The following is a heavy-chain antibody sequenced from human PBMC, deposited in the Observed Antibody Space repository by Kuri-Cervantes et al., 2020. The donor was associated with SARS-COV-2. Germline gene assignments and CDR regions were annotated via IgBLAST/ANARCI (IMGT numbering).Heavy chain of an antibody. D-gene: IGHD3-10*01. Sequence: SETLSLTCAVSGGSFSRYYWNWVRQPPGKGLEWIGYVYNTGSTGYNPSLKSRVTISVDTSKNQFSLKLSSVTAADTAVYYCARALSDLSNVLLWFGEKLRFDPWGQGTLVTVSS. V-gene: IGHV4-59*01. CDR1: GGSFSRYY. CDR2: VYNTGST. J-gene: IGHJ5*02. CDR3: ARALSDLSNVLLWFGEKLRFDP.